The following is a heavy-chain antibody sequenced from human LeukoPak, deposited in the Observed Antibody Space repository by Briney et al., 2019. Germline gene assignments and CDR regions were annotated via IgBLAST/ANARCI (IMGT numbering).Heavy chain of an antibody. CDR3: ARDRGIVGTTGYYYMDV. CDR2: INYDGSKQ. D-gene: IGHD1-26*01. V-gene: IGHV3-30*02. CDR1: GFTFRSFG. J-gene: IGHJ6*03. Sequence: PGGSLRLSCAASGFTFRSFGMHWVRQTPGKGLEWVAFINYDGSKQYYADSVKGRFTISRDNAKNSLYLQMNSLRAEDTAVYYCARDRGIVGTTGYYYMDVWGKGTTVTVSS.